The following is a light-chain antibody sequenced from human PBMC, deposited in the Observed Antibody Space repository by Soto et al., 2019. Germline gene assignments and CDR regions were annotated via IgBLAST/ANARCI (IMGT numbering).Light chain of an antibody. CDR3: SSYTSSSSNV. Sequence: ALTQPASVSWSPGHSITISCTGTSSDVGGYNYVSWYQQYPGKAPKLMIFDVSYRPSGVSNRFSGSKSGNTASLTFFGLQAEDEADYYCSSYTSSSSNVFGTGTKVTVL. CDR1: SSDVGGYNY. J-gene: IGLJ1*01. CDR2: DVS. V-gene: IGLV2-14*01.